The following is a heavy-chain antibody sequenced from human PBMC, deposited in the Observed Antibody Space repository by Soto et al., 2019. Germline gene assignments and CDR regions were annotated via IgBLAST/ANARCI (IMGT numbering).Heavy chain of an antibody. CDR1: GFTFSNAW. J-gene: IGHJ6*02. CDR3: TTTVIRDGYNFRRFSGMDV. D-gene: IGHD5-12*01. V-gene: IGHV3-15*07. Sequence: GGSLRLSCAASGFTFSNAWMNWVRQAPGKGLEWVGRIKSKTDGGTTDYAAPVKGRFTISRDDSKNTLYLQMNSLKTEDTAVYYCTTTVIRDGYNFRRFSGMDVWGQGTTVTVSS. CDR2: IKSKTDGGTT.